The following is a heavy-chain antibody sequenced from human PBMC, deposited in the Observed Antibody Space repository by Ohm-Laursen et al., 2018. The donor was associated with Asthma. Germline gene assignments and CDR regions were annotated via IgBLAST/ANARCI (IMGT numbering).Heavy chain of an antibody. CDR1: GYTFSRYS. D-gene: IGHD1-26*01. V-gene: IGHV3-21*01. J-gene: IGHJ1*01. CDR2: ISTASTFI. CDR3: ARIGPEWGLPGREYSLHH. Sequence: SLRLSCSASGYTFSRYSIHWVRQVPGKGLEWVASISTASTFIYYADSVRGRFTTSRDNAKNSVYLQMNSLRAEDTALYYCARIGPEWGLPGREYSLHHWGEGTLVTVSS.